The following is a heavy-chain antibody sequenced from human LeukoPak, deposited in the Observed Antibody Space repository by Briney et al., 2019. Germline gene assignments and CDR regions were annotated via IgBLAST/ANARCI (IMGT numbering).Heavy chain of an antibody. J-gene: IGHJ3*02. CDR2: IYISGST. D-gene: IGHD5-12*01. CDR1: GGSISSYY. CDR3: ARGPVATDAFDI. V-gene: IGHV4-4*07. Sequence: SETLSLTCTVSGGSISSYYWSWIRQPAGKGLEWIGRIYISGSTNYNPSLKSRVTMSVDTPKNQFSLKLNSVTAADTAVYYCARGPVATDAFDIWGQGTMVTVSS.